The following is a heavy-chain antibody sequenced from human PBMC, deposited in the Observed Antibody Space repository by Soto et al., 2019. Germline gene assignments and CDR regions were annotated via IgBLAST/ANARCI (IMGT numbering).Heavy chain of an antibody. CDR3: ARRAPTMDV. Sequence: QVQLVQSGAEVKKPGASVKVSCKASGYTFTSYGISWVRQAPGQGLEWMGWISAYNGNTKYAQKLQGRVTMTTETYTSTAYKELRSMRSDDTAVYYCARRAPTMDVWGQGTTVTVSS. CDR2: ISAYNGNT. J-gene: IGHJ6*02. CDR1: GYTFTSYG. V-gene: IGHV1-18*01.